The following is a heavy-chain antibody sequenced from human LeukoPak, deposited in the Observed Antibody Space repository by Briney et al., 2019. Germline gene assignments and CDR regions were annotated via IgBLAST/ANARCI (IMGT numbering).Heavy chain of an antibody. J-gene: IGHJ3*02. CDR1: GFTFSSYS. CDR2: IGSRGSTI. V-gene: IGHV3-48*01. CDR3: VRNQTVHCEGACYCAFDI. D-gene: IGHD2-21*01. Sequence: PAGGSLTLSCAASGFTFSSYSMNWVRQAPGEGREWVSYIGSRGSTILHADSVEGRFTPSRHTAEKSLYLQEKSLRAEDTAVYYCVRNQTVHCEGACYCAFDICGQGKMVTASS.